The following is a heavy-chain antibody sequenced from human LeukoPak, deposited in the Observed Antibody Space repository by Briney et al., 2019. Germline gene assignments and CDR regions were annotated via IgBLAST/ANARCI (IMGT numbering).Heavy chain of an antibody. J-gene: IGHJ5*02. CDR3: ARVNDYTGVDP. V-gene: IGHV4-59*12. CDR2: IYHSGST. CDR1: GGSISSYY. D-gene: IGHD4-4*01. Sequence: SETLSLTCTVSGGSISSYYWSWIRQPPGKGLEWIGYIYHSGSTYYNPSLKSRVTISVDRSKNQFSLKLSSVTAADTAVYYCARVNDYTGVDPWGQGTLVTVSS.